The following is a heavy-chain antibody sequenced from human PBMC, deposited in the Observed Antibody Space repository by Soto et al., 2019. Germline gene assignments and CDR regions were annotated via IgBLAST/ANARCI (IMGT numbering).Heavy chain of an antibody. J-gene: IGHJ3*02. CDR1: GFIFSEYY. D-gene: IGHD6-13*01. CDR2: ISGSGIDT. Sequence: QAQLVESGGGLVKPGGSLRLSCAASGFIFSEYYASWIRQAPGKGLEWLSYISGSGIDTNYADSVKGRFTISRDNAENSLYLQMNSLRAEDTAVYYCASGQQIRMADIWGQGTMVTVSS. V-gene: IGHV3-11*05. CDR3: ASGQQIRMADI.